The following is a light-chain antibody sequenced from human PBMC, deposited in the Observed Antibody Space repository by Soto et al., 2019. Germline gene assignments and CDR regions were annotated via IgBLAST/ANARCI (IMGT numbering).Light chain of an antibody. Sequence: LTQPASVSGSPGQSITISCTGTSSDVGGYNYVSWYQQHPGKAPKLMIYDVSNRPSGVSNRFSGSKSGNTASLTISGLQAEDEADYYCSSYTRSSTLGVFGTGTKVTVL. CDR3: SSYTRSSTLGV. CDR2: DVS. J-gene: IGLJ1*01. CDR1: SSDVGGYNY. V-gene: IGLV2-14*01.